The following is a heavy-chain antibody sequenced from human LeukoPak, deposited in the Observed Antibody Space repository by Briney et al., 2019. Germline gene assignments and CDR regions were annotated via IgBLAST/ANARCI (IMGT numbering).Heavy chain of an antibody. CDR3: AKIGYYDFWSGLSSPYYYYGMDV. J-gene: IGHJ6*02. D-gene: IGHD3-3*01. Sequence: AGGSLRLSCAASGFTFSSYWMHWVRQAPGKGLGWVSGISWNSGSIGYADSVKGRFTISRDNAKNSLYLQMNSLRAGDTALYYCAKIGYYDFWSGLSSPYYYYGMDVWGQGTTVTVSS. V-gene: IGHV3-9*01. CDR2: ISWNSGSI. CDR1: GFTFSSYW.